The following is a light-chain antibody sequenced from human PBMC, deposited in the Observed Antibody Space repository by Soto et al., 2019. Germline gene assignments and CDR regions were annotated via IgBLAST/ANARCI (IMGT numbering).Light chain of an antibody. J-gene: IGKJ1*01. CDR2: DSF. Sequence: EIVLTQFPATLSVSPGERATLSCRASQSLRSNIAWYQQKPGQAPRLLIYDSFTRATGIPARFSGSGSGTEFTLTISSLQSEDFAVYYCQQYRQWRTFGQGTKV. V-gene: IGKV3-15*01. CDR3: QQYRQWRT. CDR1: QSLRSN.